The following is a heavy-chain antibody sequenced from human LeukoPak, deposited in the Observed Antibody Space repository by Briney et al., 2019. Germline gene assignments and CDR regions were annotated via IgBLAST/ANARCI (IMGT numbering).Heavy chain of an antibody. D-gene: IGHD6-13*01. J-gene: IGHJ6*02. V-gene: IGHV3-7*01. CDR1: GFTFSSYW. CDR3: AREIRPSTSIAAAKGELWYYGMDV. CDR2: IKQDGSEK. Sequence: PGGSLRLSCAASGFTFSSYWMSWVRQAPGKGLEWVANIKQDGSEKYYVDSVKGRFTISRDNAKNSLYLQMNSLRAEDTAVYYCAREIRPSTSIAAAKGELWYYGMDVWGQGTTVTVSS.